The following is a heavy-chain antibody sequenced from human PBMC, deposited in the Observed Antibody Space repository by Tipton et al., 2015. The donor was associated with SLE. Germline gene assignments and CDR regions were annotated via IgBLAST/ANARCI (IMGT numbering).Heavy chain of an antibody. CDR1: GGSISSYY. CDR3: ARRRGSSWYEDYFDY. V-gene: IGHV4-4*07. CDR2: IYTNENT. D-gene: IGHD6-13*01. Sequence: TLSLTCNVSGGSISSYYWSWIRQPAGGGLEWIGRIYTNENTNYNPSLKSRVTMSVDTSKNHFSLKLSSVTAADTAVYYCARRRGSSWYEDYFDYWGQGTLVTVSS. J-gene: IGHJ4*02.